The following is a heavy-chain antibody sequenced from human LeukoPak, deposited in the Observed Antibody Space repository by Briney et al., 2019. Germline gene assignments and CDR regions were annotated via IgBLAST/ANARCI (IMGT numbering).Heavy chain of an antibody. CDR1: GFTFSSYW. CDR3: ARDGYGSSFHFDY. Sequence: GGSLRLSCAASGFTFSSYWMSWVRQAPGKGPEWVANIKQDGSEKYYVDSVKGRFTISRDNAKNSLYLQMNSLRAEDTAVYYCARDGYGSSFHFDYWGQGTLVTVSS. D-gene: IGHD6-6*01. J-gene: IGHJ4*02. CDR2: IKQDGSEK. V-gene: IGHV3-7*01.